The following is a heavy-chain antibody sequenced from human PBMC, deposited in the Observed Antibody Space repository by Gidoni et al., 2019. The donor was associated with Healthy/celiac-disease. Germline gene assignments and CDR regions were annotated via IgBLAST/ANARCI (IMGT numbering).Heavy chain of an antibody. Sequence: EVQLLESGGGLVQPGGSLRLSCAASGFTFSSYAMSWVRQAPGKGLEWVSAISGSGGSTYYADSVKGRFTISRDNSKNTLYLQMNSLRAEDTAVYYCAKDGLDGLLWFGELLPKLDAFDIWGQGTMVTVSS. CDR2: ISGSGGST. V-gene: IGHV3-23*01. D-gene: IGHD3-10*01. CDR1: GFTFSSYA. CDR3: AKDGLDGLLWFGELLPKLDAFDI. J-gene: IGHJ3*02.